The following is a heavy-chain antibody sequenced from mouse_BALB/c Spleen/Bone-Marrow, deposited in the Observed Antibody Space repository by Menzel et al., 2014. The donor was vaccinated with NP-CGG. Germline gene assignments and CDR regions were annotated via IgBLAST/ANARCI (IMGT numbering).Heavy chain of an antibody. Sequence: EVQRVESGGGLVQPGGSLKLSCAVSGFDFSRYWMSWVRQAPGKGPEWIGEINPESNTINYTPSLKDKFIISRDNAKNTLYLQMSKVRSEDTALYYCARLGYYGMMAFWGQGTSVTVSS. CDR2: INPESNTI. J-gene: IGHJ4*01. CDR3: ARLGYYGMMAF. V-gene: IGHV4-1*02. D-gene: IGHD1-1*01. CDR1: GFDFSRYW.